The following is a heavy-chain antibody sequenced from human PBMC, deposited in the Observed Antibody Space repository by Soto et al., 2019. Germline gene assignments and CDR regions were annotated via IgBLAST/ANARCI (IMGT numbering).Heavy chain of an antibody. D-gene: IGHD4-17*01. J-gene: IGHJ2*01. V-gene: IGHV3-74*01. CDR1: GFTVSTYW. CDR2: ISPDGSTT. Sequence: EVQLVESGGGLVQPGGSLRLSCAASGFTVSTYWMHWVRQDPGKGLMWVSRISPDGSTTTYADPVRGRFTISRDTAENTLYQQMNSLRVEDTAVYYCAKDRVPYSDYGRYFDLWGRGTLVTVSS. CDR3: AKDRVPYSDYGRYFDL.